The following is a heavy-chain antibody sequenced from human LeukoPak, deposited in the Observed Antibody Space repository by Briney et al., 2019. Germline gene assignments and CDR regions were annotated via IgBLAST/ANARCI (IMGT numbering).Heavy chain of an antibody. D-gene: IGHD3-9*01. J-gene: IGHJ4*02. CDR1: GFTFSNYA. Sequence: GSLRLSCAASGFTFSNYAMSWVRQAPGKGLEGVSAIVGSGGSTYYTDSVKGRFTISRDNPKNTLYLQMNSLRAEDTAVYYCAKWGDYDILTGYYDSDYWGQGTLVTVSS. CDR2: IVGSGGST. V-gene: IGHV3-23*01. CDR3: AKWGDYDILTGYYDSDY.